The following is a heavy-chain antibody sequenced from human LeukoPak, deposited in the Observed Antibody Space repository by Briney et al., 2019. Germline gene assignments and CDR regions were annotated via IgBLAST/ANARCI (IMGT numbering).Heavy chain of an antibody. CDR3: TTIRPDY. CDR2: IKCDDSST. Sequence: GGSLRLSCAASGFTFSSYWMHWVRQAPGKGLVWVSRIKCDDSSTDYADSVKGRFTISRDNAKNTLYLQMNSLRAEDTAVYYCTTIRPDYWGQGTLVTVSS. D-gene: IGHD5-12*01. J-gene: IGHJ4*02. CDR1: GFTFSSYW. V-gene: IGHV3-74*01.